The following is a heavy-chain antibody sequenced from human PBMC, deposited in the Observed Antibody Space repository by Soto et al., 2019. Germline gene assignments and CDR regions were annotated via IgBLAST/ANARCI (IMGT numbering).Heavy chain of an antibody. D-gene: IGHD2-8*01. CDR1: GDPISSGDYY. V-gene: IGHV4-30-4*01. CDR3: ARAPYRGTNSRGALDM. Sequence: VQLQESGPGLVKPSQTLSLTCTVSGDPISSGDYYWSWIRQPPGKGLEWIGYIYYSGTTYYSPSLKSRVTMSVDTSKNQFSLKLSSVTAADTAVYYCARAPYRGTNSRGALDMWGQGTMVTVSS. J-gene: IGHJ3*02. CDR2: IYYSGTT.